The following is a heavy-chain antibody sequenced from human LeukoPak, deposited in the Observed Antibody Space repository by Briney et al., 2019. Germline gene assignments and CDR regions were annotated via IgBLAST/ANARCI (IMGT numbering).Heavy chain of an antibody. Sequence: GASVKVSCKASGGTFSSYAISWVRQAPGQGLEWMGWISAYNGNTNYAQKLQGRVTMTTDTSTSTAYMELRSLRSDDTAVYYCARDQGDYDSSGYSHWGQGTLVTVSS. CDR1: GGTFSSYA. CDR3: ARDQGDYDSSGYSH. CDR2: ISAYNGNT. D-gene: IGHD3-22*01. V-gene: IGHV1-18*01. J-gene: IGHJ4*02.